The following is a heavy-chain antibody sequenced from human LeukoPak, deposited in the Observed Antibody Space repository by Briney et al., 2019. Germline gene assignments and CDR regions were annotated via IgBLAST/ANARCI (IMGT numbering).Heavy chain of an antibody. J-gene: IGHJ4*02. V-gene: IGHV4-30-4*01. CDR1: GDSISSGGDF. D-gene: IGHD5-12*01. Sequence: SQTLSLTCTVSGDSISSGGDFWSWIRQPPGKGLEWIGYIHSSGTTHYKSSLTSRITMSLDTSKNEFSLKVTSATAADTAIYYCARHSGYERDWGQGTLVTVSS. CDR3: ARHSGYERD. CDR2: IHSSGTT.